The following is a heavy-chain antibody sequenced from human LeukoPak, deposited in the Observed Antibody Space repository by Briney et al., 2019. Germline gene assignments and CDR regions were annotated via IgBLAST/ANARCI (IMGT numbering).Heavy chain of an antibody. CDR3: AKGGGGRLIYYYYMDV. J-gene: IGHJ6*03. V-gene: IGHV3-9*03. CDR2: VTWNSDNI. Sequence: GGSLRLSCAASGFTFDDYAMHWVRQAPGKGLEWVSGVTWNSDNIEYADSVKGRFTISRDNAKNSLYLQMNSLRAEDMALYYCAKGGGGRLIYYYYMDVWGKGTTVTVSS. D-gene: IGHD3-16*01. CDR1: GFTFDDYA.